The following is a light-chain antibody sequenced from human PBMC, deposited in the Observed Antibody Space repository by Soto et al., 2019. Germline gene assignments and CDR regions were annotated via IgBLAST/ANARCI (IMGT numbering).Light chain of an antibody. CDR2: AAS. CDR3: QQCSGPPPFT. CDR1: HDITNY. Sequence: DIQMTQSPSSLSASVGDRVTITCRASHDITNYLAWYQQKPGKVPKLLIYAASTLQSGVPSRFSGSVSGTDFTLTISSLQPEDAATYFCQQCSGPPPFTFGPGTTVDIK. V-gene: IGKV1-27*01. J-gene: IGKJ3*01.